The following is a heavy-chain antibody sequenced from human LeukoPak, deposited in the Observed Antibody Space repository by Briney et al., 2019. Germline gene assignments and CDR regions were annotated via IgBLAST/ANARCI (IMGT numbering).Heavy chain of an antibody. D-gene: IGHD4-17*01. Sequence: PGGSLRLSCAASGFTFSSYSMNWVRQAPGKGLEWVSSISSSSSYIYYADSVKGRFTISRDNAKNSLYLQVNSLRAEDTAVYYCASSENGDFDYWGQGTLVTVSS. CDR2: ISSSSSYI. V-gene: IGHV3-21*01. CDR1: GFTFSSYS. J-gene: IGHJ4*02. CDR3: ASSENGDFDY.